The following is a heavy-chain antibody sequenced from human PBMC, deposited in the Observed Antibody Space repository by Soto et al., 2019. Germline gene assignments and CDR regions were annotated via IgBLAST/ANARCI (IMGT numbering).Heavy chain of an antibody. J-gene: IGHJ4*02. D-gene: IGHD3-10*01. CDR3: ARDRGISRNYFDY. CDR1: GGTFSSYA. V-gene: IGHV1-69*13. CDR2: IIPIFGTA. Sequence: SVKVSCKASGGTFSSYAISWVRQAPGQGLEWMGGIIPIFGTADYAQKFQGRVTITADESTSTAYMELSSLRSEDTAVYYCARDRGISRNYFDYWGQGQWSPSPQ.